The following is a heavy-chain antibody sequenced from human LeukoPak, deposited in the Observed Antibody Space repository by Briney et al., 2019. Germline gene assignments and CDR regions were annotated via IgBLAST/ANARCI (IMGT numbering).Heavy chain of an antibody. V-gene: IGHV4-61*02. CDR3: AREWIVVPNWFDP. CDR2: IYTSGST. CDR1: GGSISSGSYY. D-gene: IGHD3-10*01. Sequence: SQTLSLTCTVSGGSISSGSYYWSWIRQPAGKGLEWIGRIYTSGSTNYNPSLKSRVTISVDTSNNQFSLKLSSVTAADTAVYYCAREWIVVPNWFDPWGQGTLVTVSS. J-gene: IGHJ5*02.